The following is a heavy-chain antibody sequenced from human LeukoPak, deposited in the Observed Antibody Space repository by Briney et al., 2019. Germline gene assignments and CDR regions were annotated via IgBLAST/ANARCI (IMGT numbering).Heavy chain of an antibody. Sequence: SVKVSCKASGGTFSSYAISWVRQAPGQGLEWMGRIIPILGIANYAQKFQGRVTITADKSTSTAYMELSSLRSEDTAVYYCARDRYYGSGSYYNWTDYWGQGTLATVSS. D-gene: IGHD3-10*01. V-gene: IGHV1-69*04. J-gene: IGHJ4*02. CDR3: ARDRYYGSGSYYNWTDY. CDR1: GGTFSSYA. CDR2: IIPILGIA.